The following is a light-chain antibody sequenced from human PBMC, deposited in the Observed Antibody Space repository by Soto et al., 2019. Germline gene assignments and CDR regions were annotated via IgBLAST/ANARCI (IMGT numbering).Light chain of an antibody. CDR3: QQYGSSPQT. Sequence: EIVLTQSPGTLSLSPGERATLSCRASQSVSSSYFAWYQQKPGQAPRLLIYGASSRATGIPDRFSGSGSGKDFTLTISRLEPEDFAVYYCQQYGSSPQTFGQGTRLDIK. CDR2: GAS. CDR1: QSVSSSY. J-gene: IGKJ5*01. V-gene: IGKV3-20*01.